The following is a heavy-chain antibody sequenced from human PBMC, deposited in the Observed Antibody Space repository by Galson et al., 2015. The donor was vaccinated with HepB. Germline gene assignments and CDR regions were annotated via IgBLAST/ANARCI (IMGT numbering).Heavy chain of an antibody. J-gene: IGHJ4*02. Sequence: SLRLSCAASGFTFRNYAMSWVRQAPGKGLEWVSVISGNGFSSYYADSVKGRFTISRDNPKNTIFLQMNSLRVEDTAVYYCARVWIAAVGWGTFDYWGQGTLGTVSS. CDR2: ISGNGFSS. CDR1: GFTFRNYA. D-gene: IGHD6-13*01. CDR3: ARVWIAAVGWGTFDY. V-gene: IGHV3-23*01.